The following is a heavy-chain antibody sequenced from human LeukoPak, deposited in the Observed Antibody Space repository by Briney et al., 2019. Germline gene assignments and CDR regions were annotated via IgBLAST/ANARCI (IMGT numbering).Heavy chain of an antibody. CDR3: ARGRITMVQGVITNWFDP. V-gene: IGHV1-18*01. D-gene: IGHD3-10*01. CDR2: ISAHNGKT. Sequence: ASVKVSCKASGYTFTSYGIIWVRQAPGQGLQWMGWISAHNGKTNYAQNLQGRVTMTTDTSTNTVYLELRSLTSDDTAVYYCARGRITMVQGVITNWFDPWGQGTLVTVSS. J-gene: IGHJ5*02. CDR1: GYTFTSYG.